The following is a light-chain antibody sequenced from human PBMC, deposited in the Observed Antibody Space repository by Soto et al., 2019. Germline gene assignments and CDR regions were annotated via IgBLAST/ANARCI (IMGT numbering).Light chain of an antibody. CDR3: CSYAGSSTYV. J-gene: IGLJ1*01. CDR1: SSDVGGYDY. Sequence: QSVLTQPASVSGSPGQSITISCTGTSSDVGGYDYVSWYQQHPGKAPRLILYEVINRPSGVSVRFSGSKSGNTASLMISGLQAEDEADYYCCSYAGSSTYVFGTGTKLTVL. CDR2: EVI. V-gene: IGLV2-23*02.